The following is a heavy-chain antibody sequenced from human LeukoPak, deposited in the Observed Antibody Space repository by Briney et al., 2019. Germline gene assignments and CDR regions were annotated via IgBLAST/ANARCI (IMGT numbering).Heavy chain of an antibody. D-gene: IGHD2/OR15-2a*01. CDR3: AKDSAKKYDDY. Sequence: PGGSLRLSCAASGFNFNAFSMNWLRQVPGKGLEWIAYVSSSSGTIYYADSVKGRFTISRDNVKNSLSLQINSLRAEDTAVYYCAKDSAKKYDDYWGQGTLVTVSS. CDR2: VSSSSGTI. J-gene: IGHJ4*02. CDR1: GFNFNAFS. V-gene: IGHV3-48*01.